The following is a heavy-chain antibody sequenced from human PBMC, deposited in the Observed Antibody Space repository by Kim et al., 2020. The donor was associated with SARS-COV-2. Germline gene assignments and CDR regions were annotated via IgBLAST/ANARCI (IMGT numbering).Heavy chain of an antibody. Sequence: SETLSLTCTVSGGSISSGGYYWSWIRQHPGKGLEWIGYIYYSGSTYYNPSLKSRVTISVDTSKNQFSLKLSSVTAADTAVYYCARGYYGSGSVDYWGQGTLVTVSS. CDR1: GGSISSGGYY. CDR2: IYYSGST. V-gene: IGHV4-31*03. J-gene: IGHJ4*02. CDR3: ARGYYGSGSVDY. D-gene: IGHD3-10*01.